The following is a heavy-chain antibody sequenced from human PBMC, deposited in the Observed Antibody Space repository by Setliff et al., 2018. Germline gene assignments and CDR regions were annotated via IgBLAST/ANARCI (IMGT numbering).Heavy chain of an antibody. V-gene: IGHV4-39*07. CDR3: ANYPWFD. D-gene: IGHD1-26*01. CDR1: GASISTNSYY. J-gene: IGHJ4*02. Sequence: SETLSLTCTVSGASISTNSYYWGWIRQPPGQGLEWIGTLYYTGSTYYNPSLRSRVTISIDTSKTQFSLNLNSVTAADTATYYCANYPWFDWGQGALVTVSS. CDR2: LYYTGST.